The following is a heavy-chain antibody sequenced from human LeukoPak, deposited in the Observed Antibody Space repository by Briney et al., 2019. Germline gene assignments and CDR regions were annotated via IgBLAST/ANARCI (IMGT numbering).Heavy chain of an antibody. Sequence: PGGSLRLSCAAFGFTFSSFTLNWVRQAPGKGLEWVSSISSIGSYIYYADSVKGRFTVSRDNAKNSLYLQMTSLRAEDTAVYYCAPPPHIVEVPGYWGQGTLVTVSS. V-gene: IGHV3-21*01. J-gene: IGHJ4*02. D-gene: IGHD2-21*02. CDR2: ISSIGSYI. CDR1: GFTFSSFT. CDR3: APPPHIVEVPGY.